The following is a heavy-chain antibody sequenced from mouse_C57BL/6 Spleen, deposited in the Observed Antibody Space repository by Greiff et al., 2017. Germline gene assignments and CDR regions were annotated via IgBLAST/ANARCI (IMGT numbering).Heavy chain of an antibody. CDR3: ARNWGGYFDY. CDR1: GYTFTSYW. CDR2: IHPNSGST. V-gene: IGHV1-64*01. Sequence: VQLQQSGAELVKPGASVKLSCKASGYTFTSYWMHWVKQRPGQGLEWIGMIHPNSGSTNYNEKFKSKATLTVDKSSSTAYMQLSSLTSEDSAVYYCARNWGGYFDYWGQGTTLTVSS. D-gene: IGHD4-1*01. J-gene: IGHJ2*01.